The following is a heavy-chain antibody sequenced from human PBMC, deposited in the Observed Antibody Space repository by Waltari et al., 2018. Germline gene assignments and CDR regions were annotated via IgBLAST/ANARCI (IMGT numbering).Heavy chain of an antibody. D-gene: IGHD3-22*01. CDR1: GGTFSSYA. CDR3: ARDFSGDDSSGDAFDI. CDR2: SVHICGAE. Sequence: QVQLVQSGAEVKKPGSSVKVSCKASGGTFSSYAISWVRQAPGQGLEWMGGSVHICGAENYDRKCQGRVTITADESTGTAYMELSSLRSEDTAVYYCARDFSGDDSSGDAFDIWGQGTMVTVSS. V-gene: IGHV1-69*01. J-gene: IGHJ3*02.